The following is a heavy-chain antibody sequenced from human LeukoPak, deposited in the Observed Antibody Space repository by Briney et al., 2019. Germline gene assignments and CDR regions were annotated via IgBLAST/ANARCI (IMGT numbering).Heavy chain of an antibody. V-gene: IGHV4-34*01. CDR1: GGSFSGYY. Sequence: SETLSLTCAVYGGSFSGYYWSWIRQPPGKGLEWIGEINHSGSTNYNPSHKSRVTISVDTSKNQFSLKLSSVTAADTAVYYCARDKVVVNPLYYGMDVWGQGTTVTVSS. J-gene: IGHJ6*02. CDR2: INHSGST. D-gene: IGHD4-23*01. CDR3: ARDKVVVNPLYYGMDV.